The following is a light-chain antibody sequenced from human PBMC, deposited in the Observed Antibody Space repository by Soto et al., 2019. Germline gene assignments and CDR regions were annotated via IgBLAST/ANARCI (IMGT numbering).Light chain of an antibody. CDR1: TGAVTSGHF. J-gene: IGLJ3*02. V-gene: IGLV7-46*02. CDR2: ETS. Sequence: QSVVTQESSLTVSPGGTVTLTCGSSTGAVTSGHFPYWFQQKPGQAPRTLIYETSKKFSWTPARVSGSLLGGKAALTLVGALPEDEADYYCLLSYGVAVVFGGGTKLTVL. CDR3: LLSYGVAVV.